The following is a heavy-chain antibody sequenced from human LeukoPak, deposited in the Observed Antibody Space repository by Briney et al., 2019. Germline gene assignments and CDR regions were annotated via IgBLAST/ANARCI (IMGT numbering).Heavy chain of an antibody. V-gene: IGHV1-18*01. D-gene: IGHD6-13*01. J-gene: IGHJ4*02. CDR2: ISVYYGKT. CDR3: ARSNAIMAAGPPHPNFFDY. Sequence: ASVKVSCKTSGFTFTSHGISWVRQAPGQGPEWLGWISVYYGKTNYSQKVQGRVTMTTDTYTSTAYMELRSLRSDDTAVYYCARSNAIMAAGPPHPNFFDYWGQGNLVTVSS. CDR1: GFTFTSHG.